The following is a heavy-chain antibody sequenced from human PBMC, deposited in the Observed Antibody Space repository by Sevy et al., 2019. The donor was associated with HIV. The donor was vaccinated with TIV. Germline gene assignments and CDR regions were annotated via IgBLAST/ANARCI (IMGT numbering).Heavy chain of an antibody. J-gene: IGHJ5*02. CDR2: TSAAAGST. Sequence: GGSLRLSCVASGFNFRTHAMSWVRQAPGKGLEWVSATSAAAGSTYYADSVKGRFTMSRDNSKKTLYFHMKSLRVEDTAVYYCAREPSPVAGLDWFDPWGQGTLVTVSS. CDR3: AREPSPVAGLDWFDP. V-gene: IGHV3-23*01. CDR1: GFNFRTHA. D-gene: IGHD6-19*01.